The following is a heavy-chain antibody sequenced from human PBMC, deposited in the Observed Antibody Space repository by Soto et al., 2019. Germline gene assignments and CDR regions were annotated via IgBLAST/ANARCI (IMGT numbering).Heavy chain of an antibody. V-gene: IGHV3-7*05. CDR1: GFTFSSYW. CDR3: STVTTSSVFDY. Sequence: GGSLRLSCAASGFTFSSYWMTWVRQAPGKGLEWVANINPEGSETHYVDSVKGRFTMSRDNAKNSLHLQMNSLRAEDTAVYYCSTVTTSSVFDYWGQGTLVTVSS. CDR2: INPEGSET. J-gene: IGHJ4*02. D-gene: IGHD4-17*01.